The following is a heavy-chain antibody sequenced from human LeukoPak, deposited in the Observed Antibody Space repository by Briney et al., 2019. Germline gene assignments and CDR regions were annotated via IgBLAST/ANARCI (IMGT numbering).Heavy chain of an antibody. CDR3: ARLSYGELDY. Sequence: SETLSLTCTVSGGSISSSNYYWGWIRQPPGKGLEYIGSVYYIGSIHSDPSLTSRVTISADTSKNQFSLKLSSVTAADTAVYYCARLSYGELDYWGQGTLVTVSS. D-gene: IGHD3-10*01. CDR1: GGSISSSNYY. CDR2: VYYIGSI. J-gene: IGHJ4*02. V-gene: IGHV4-39*01.